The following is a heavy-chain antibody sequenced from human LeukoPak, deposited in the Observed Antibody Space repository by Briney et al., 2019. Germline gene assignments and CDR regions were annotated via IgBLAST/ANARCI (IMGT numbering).Heavy chain of an antibody. CDR3: AKSSGVAGIRPYNY. Sequence: PGGSLRLSCAASGFTFSRCGMHWVRQAPGKGLEWVALISYDGSNKYYADSVKGRFTISRDDSKNTLYLQMNSLRTEDTAVYYCAKSSGVAGIRPYNYWGQGTLVAVSS. CDR2: ISYDGSNK. J-gene: IGHJ4*02. CDR1: GFTFSRCG. D-gene: IGHD2-15*01. V-gene: IGHV3-30*18.